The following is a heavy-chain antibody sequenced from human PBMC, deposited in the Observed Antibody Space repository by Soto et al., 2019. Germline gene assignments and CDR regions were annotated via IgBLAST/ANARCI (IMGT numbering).Heavy chain of an antibody. V-gene: IGHV3-30-3*01. CDR3: ASAYSIGTNFDY. D-gene: IGHD3-16*01. J-gene: IGHJ4*02. Sequence: GGSLRLSCAASGFTFSSYAMHWVRQAPGKGLEWVAVISYDGSNKYYADSVKGRFTISRDNSKNTLYLQMNSLRAEDTAVYYCASAYSIGTNFDYWGQGTLVTVSS. CDR1: GFTFSSYA. CDR2: ISYDGSNK.